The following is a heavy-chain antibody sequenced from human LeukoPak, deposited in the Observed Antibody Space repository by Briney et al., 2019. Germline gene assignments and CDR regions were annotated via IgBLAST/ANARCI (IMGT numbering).Heavy chain of an antibody. V-gene: IGHV5-10-1*01. CDR1: GYSFTTYW. Sequence: AESLQISCKGSGYSFTTYWITWVRQMPGKGLEWMGRIGPTDFFTNDGPTFQGHVTISAYKSTSTAYMQWSSLKASDTAMYYWAICGGYCSGGGPNWFDAWGQGTLVTVS. CDR3: AICGGYCSGGGPNWFDA. CDR2: IGPTDFFT. D-gene: IGHD2-15*01. J-gene: IGHJ5*02.